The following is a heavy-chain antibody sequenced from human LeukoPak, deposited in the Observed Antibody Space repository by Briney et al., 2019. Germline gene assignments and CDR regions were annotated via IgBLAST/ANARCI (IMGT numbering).Heavy chain of an antibody. CDR3: ARSRDGYYEHFDY. CDR1: GYTFTGYY. V-gene: IGHV1-2*02. CDR2: INPNSGGT. D-gene: IGHD5-24*01. J-gene: IGHJ4*02. Sequence: ASVKVSCKASGYTFTGYYMHWVRQAPGQGLEWMGWINPNSGGTNYAQKFQGRVTMTRDTSISTAYMELSRLRSDDTAVYYYARSRDGYYEHFDYWGQGTLVTVSS.